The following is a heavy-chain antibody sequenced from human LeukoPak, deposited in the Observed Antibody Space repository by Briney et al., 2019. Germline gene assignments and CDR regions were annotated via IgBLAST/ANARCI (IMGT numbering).Heavy chain of an antibody. Sequence: PGGSLRLSCEASGFTFSDFGMHWVRQAPGKGLEWVAFIRRDGDVIYYADSVKGRFTISRDNSKNTLYLQMNSLRAEDTAVYYCAKNPSWIIDYYCYMDVWGKGTTVTVSS. J-gene: IGHJ6*03. CDR2: IRRDGDVI. V-gene: IGHV3-30*02. D-gene: IGHD5-12*01. CDR1: GFTFSDFG. CDR3: AKNPSWIIDYYCYMDV.